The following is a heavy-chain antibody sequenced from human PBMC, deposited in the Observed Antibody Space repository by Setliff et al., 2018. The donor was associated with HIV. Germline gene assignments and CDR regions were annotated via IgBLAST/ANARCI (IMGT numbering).Heavy chain of an antibody. CDR1: GFIFDRYG. J-gene: IGHJ3*02. CDR2: IWYDGSHK. V-gene: IGHV3-30*02. Sequence: GSLRLSCAASGFIFDRYGMHWVRQAPGKGLEWVALIWYDGSHKYYADSVKGRFTISRDNSKNTLYLQMNSLKADDTAVYYCAGPLPGQGAAARENDAFDICGQGTMVTVSS. CDR3: AGPLPGQGAAARENDAFDI. D-gene: IGHD6-13*01.